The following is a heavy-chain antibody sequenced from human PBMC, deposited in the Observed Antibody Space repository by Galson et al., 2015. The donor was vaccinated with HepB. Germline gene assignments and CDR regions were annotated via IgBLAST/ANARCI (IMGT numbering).Heavy chain of an antibody. CDR3: VKDLAVAGNY. D-gene: IGHD6-19*01. CDR2: ISYDGSNK. CDR1: GFTFSSYG. Sequence: SLRLSCAASGFTFSSYGMHWVRQAPGKGLEWVAVISYDGSNKYYADSVKGRFTISRDNSKNTLYLQMSSLRAEDTAVYYCVKDLAVAGNYWGQGTLVTVSS. V-gene: IGHV3-30*18. J-gene: IGHJ4*02.